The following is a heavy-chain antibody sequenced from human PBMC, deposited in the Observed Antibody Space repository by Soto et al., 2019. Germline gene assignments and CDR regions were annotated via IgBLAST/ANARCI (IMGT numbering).Heavy chain of an antibody. J-gene: IGHJ4*02. CDR1: GFTFDDYA. CDR3: ARAACISTSCESNYFDY. CDR2: ISWNSGSI. D-gene: IGHD2-2*01. Sequence: PGGSLRLSCAASGFTFDDYAMHWVRQAPGKGLEWVSGISWNSGSIGYADSVKGRFTISRDNAKNSLYLQMNSLRAEDTALYYCARAACISTSCESNYFDYWGQGTLVTVSS. V-gene: IGHV3-9*01.